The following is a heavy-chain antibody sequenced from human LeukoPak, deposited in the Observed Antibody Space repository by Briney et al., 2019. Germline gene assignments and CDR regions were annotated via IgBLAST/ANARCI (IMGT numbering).Heavy chain of an antibody. Sequence: GGSLRLSCAASGFTVSSNYMSWVRQAPGKGLEWLAVISFDGSGQYYADSVKGRFTISRDDSKNMLYLQMNSLRVEDTAVYYCARDLNLGTTDSYWGQGTLVTISS. CDR1: GFTVSSNY. D-gene: IGHD1-14*01. J-gene: IGHJ4*02. CDR2: ISFDGSGQ. CDR3: ARDLNLGTTDSY. V-gene: IGHV3-30*03.